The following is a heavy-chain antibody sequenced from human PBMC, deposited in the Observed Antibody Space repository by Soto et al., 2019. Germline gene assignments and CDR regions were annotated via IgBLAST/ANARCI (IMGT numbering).Heavy chain of an antibody. Sequence: QITLKESGPTLVKPTQTLTLTCTFSGFSLSTNGVGVGWIRQPPGKALEWLALIYWDDDKLYSPSLKSRLTITKDTSNNQVLLTMTNMDPVDTATYYCAQREFSDYFFAYWGQGTLVTVSS. CDR1: GFSLSTNGVG. CDR3: AQREFSDYFFAY. CDR2: IYWDDDK. V-gene: IGHV2-5*02. J-gene: IGHJ4*02. D-gene: IGHD4-17*01.